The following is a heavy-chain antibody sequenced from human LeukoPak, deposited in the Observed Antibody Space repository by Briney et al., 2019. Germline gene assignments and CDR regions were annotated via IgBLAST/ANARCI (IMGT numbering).Heavy chain of an antibody. J-gene: IGHJ3*02. V-gene: IGHV4-59*12. CDR2: IYHSGST. CDR1: GGSISSYY. D-gene: IGHD1-26*01. Sequence: SETLSLTCTVSGGSISSYYWSWIRQPPGKGLEWIGYIYHSGSTDYNPSLKSRVTISVDTSKSQFSLKLTSVTAADTAVYYCARDGKLLYAFDIWGQGTMVTVSS. CDR3: ARDGKLLYAFDI.